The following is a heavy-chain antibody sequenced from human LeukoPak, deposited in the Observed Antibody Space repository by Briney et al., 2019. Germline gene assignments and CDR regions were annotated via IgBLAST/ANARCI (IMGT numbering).Heavy chain of an antibody. CDR2: IYDSGST. CDR3: ASHRTGKNWFDP. V-gene: IGHV4-39*01. CDR1: IGSICSISYY. D-gene: IGHD3-10*01. J-gene: IGHJ5*02. Sequence: SQTLSLTCTVSIGSICSISYYWGWVRHPPGKGLEWIGSIYDSGSTFNNPSLKSRVTISVDTSKNQFSLTLSSVTAAATAVYYCASHRTGKNWFDPWGQGTLVSVSS.